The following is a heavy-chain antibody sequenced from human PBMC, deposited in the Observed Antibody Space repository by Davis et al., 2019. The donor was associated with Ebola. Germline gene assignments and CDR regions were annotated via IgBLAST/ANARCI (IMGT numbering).Heavy chain of an antibody. CDR3: ARGGIAAAGSHYMDV. CDR1: GYTFTGYY. V-gene: IGHV1-2*02. J-gene: IGHJ6*03. D-gene: IGHD6-13*01. Sequence: ASVKVSCKASGYTFTGYYMHWVRQAPGQGLEWMGWINPNSGGTNYAQKFQGRVTMTRDTSISTAYMELSRLRSDDTAVYYCARGGIAAAGSHYMDVWGKGTTVTVSS. CDR2: INPNSGGT.